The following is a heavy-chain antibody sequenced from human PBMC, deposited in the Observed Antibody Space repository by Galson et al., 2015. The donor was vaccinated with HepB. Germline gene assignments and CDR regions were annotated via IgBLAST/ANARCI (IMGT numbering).Heavy chain of an antibody. CDR2: IYYSGST. CDR1: GGSISSSSYY. D-gene: IGHD3-22*01. Sequence: ETLSLTCTVSGGSISSSSYYWGWIRQPPGKGLEWIGSIYYSGSTYYNPSLKSRVTISVDTSKNQFSLKLSSVTAADTAVYYCASLYYYDSSGYYYWYFDLWGRGTLVTVSS. V-gene: IGHV4-39*01. CDR3: ASLYYYDSSGYYYWYFDL. J-gene: IGHJ2*01.